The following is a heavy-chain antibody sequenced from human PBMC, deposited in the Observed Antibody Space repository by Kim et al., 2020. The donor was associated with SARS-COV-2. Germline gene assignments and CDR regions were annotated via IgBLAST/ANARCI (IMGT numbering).Heavy chain of an antibody. Sequence: SVKARFTLPRDNAKNSLYLQMNSLRDEDTAVYYCAREPYDFWSGYTAFDPWGQGTLVTVSS. J-gene: IGHJ5*02. CDR3: AREPYDFWSGYTAFDP. D-gene: IGHD3-3*01. V-gene: IGHV3-48*02.